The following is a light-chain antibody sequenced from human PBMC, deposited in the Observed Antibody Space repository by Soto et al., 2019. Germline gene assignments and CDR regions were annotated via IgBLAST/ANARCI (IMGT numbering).Light chain of an antibody. V-gene: IGLV9-49*01. CDR1: SGYSNYK. CDR2: VGTGGIVG. J-gene: IGLJ2*01. CDR3: GADHGSGRNVVVV. Sequence: QSVLTQPPSASASLGASVTLTCTLSSGYSNYKVDWYQQRPGKGPRFVMRVGTGGIVGSKGDGIPDRFSVLGSGLNRYLTIKNIQEEDESDYHCGADHGSGRNVVVVFGGGTKLTVL.